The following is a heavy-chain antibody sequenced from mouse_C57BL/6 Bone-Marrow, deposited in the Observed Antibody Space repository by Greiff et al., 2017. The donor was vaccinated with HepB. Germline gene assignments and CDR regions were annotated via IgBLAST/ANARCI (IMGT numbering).Heavy chain of an antibody. J-gene: IGHJ3*01. CDR3: TKVYDGYYGRFAY. V-gene: IGHV1-15*01. Sequence: VKLQESGAELVRPGASVTLSCKASGYTFTDYEMHWVKQTPVHGLEWIGAIDPETGGTAYNQKFKGKAILTADKSSSTAYMELRSLTSEDSAVYYCTKVYDGYYGRFAYWGQGTLVTVSA. CDR1: GYTFTDYE. CDR2: IDPETGGT. D-gene: IGHD2-3*01.